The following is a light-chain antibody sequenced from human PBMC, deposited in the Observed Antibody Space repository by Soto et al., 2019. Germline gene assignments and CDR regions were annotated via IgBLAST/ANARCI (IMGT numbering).Light chain of an antibody. J-gene: IGLJ2*01. CDR1: SSNIESNT. CDR2: SNN. V-gene: IGLV1-44*01. Sequence: QSVLTQPPSASGTPGQRVTISCSGSSSNIESNTVSWYQQLPGTAPKLLIYSNNQRSSGVPDRFSCSKSGTSASLAITGLQSEDEADYYCAALDDSLNGVVFGGGTKLTVL. CDR3: AALDDSLNGVV.